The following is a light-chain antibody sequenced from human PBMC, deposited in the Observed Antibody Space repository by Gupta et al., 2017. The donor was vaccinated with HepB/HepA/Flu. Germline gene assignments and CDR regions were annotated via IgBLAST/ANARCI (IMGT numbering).Light chain of an antibody. Sequence: QSVLTQPPSVSGAPGQSVTISCTGSSSNIGAGYDVHWYQQLPGTAPKLLIYGNSNRHSGVPDRVSGSKSGTSAALAITGLQAEEEADYYCQSYDSSRSGPVVFGGGTKLTVL. V-gene: IGLV1-40*01. CDR1: SSNIGAGYD. CDR3: QSYDSSRSGPVV. J-gene: IGLJ2*01. CDR2: GNS.